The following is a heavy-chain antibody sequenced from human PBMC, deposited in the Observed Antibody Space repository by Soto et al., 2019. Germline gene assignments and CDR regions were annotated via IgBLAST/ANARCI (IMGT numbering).Heavy chain of an antibody. CDR1: GFTFSSYA. Sequence: ASLRLSCAASGFTFSSYAISWVRPAQGKGLEWVSAISGSCGSTYYADSVKGRFTISRDNSKNTLYLQMNSLRAEHAAVYYCASQSFHWLPYYRCQGTAVTVSS. J-gene: IGHJ4*02. CDR2: ISGSCGST. CDR3: ASQSFHWLPYY. V-gene: IGHV3-23*01. D-gene: IGHD3-9*01.